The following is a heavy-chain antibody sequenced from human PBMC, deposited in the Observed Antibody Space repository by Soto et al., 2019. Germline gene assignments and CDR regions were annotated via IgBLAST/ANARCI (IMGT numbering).Heavy chain of an antibody. V-gene: IGHV3-23*01. CDR2: ISGNGGST. Sequence: PRWSLRLSCAASGFTFSNYAMSWFRQAPGKGLEWVSAISGNGGSTYYADSVKGRFTISRDNSKNTLYLQMNSLRAEDTAVYYCARIIGYCRNNDCSWTFDIWGQGTTVTVSS. CDR3: ARIIGYCRNNDCSWTFDI. J-gene: IGHJ3*02. CDR1: GFTFSNYA. D-gene: IGHD2-2*03.